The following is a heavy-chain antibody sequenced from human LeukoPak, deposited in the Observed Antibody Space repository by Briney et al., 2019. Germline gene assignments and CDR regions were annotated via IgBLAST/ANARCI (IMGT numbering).Heavy chain of an antibody. J-gene: IGHJ5*02. D-gene: IGHD6-19*01. CDR2: INHSGST. Sequence: SETLSLTCAAYGGSFSGYYWSWIRQPPGKGLEWIGEINHSGSTNYNPSLKSRVTISVDTSNNQFSLRLSSVTAADTAVYYCARGRYSSGWFKEKTWFDPWGQGALVTVSS. CDR1: GGSFSGYY. V-gene: IGHV4-34*01. CDR3: ARGRYSSGWFKEKTWFDP.